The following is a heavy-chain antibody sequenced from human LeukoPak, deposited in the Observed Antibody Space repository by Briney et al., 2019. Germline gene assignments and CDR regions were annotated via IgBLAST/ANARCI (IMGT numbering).Heavy chain of an antibody. V-gene: IGHV1-46*01. Sequence: GASVTVSFTASGYTFTSYYMHWVGQAPGQGMEGMGIINPSGGRTSYSQKFQGRVTITRDRDRSKVYMELRRLRSEDTAVYYCARGRPLLWFGESPETRNWFDPWGQGTLVTVSS. D-gene: IGHD3-10*01. CDR1: GYTFTSYY. CDR2: INPSGGRT. J-gene: IGHJ5*02. CDR3: ARGRPLLWFGESPETRNWFDP.